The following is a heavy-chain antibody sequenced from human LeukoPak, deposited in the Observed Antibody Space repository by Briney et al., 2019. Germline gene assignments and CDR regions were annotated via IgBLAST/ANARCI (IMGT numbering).Heavy chain of an antibody. J-gene: IGHJ4*02. CDR2: IYYSGST. V-gene: IGHV4-59*01. CDR3: ARFSSAGYSSSWYPARGFDY. Sequence: PETLSLTCTVSGGSISSYYWSWIRQPPGKGLEWIGYIYYSGSTNYNPSIKSRVTISVDTSKNQFSLKLSSVTAADTAVYYCARFSSAGYSSSWYPARGFDYWGQGTLVTVSS. D-gene: IGHD6-13*01. CDR1: GGSISSYY.